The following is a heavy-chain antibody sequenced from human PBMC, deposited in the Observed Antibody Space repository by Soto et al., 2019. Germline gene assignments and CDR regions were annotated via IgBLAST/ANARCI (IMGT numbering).Heavy chain of an antibody. J-gene: IGHJ4*02. V-gene: IGHV4-38-2*01. Sequence: SEPLSLTCAVSGYSISSGYYWGWIRRPPVKGLECIGSIYHSGSTYYNPSLKSRVTISVDTSKNQFSLKLSSVTAADTAVYYCARGLPVLRFLEWLGPKFDYWGQGTLVTVSS. D-gene: IGHD3-3*01. CDR3: ARGLPVLRFLEWLGPKFDY. CDR2: IYHSGST. CDR1: GYSISSGYY.